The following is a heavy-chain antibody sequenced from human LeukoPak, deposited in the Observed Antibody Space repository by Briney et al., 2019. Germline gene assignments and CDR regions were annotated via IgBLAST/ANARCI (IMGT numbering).Heavy chain of an antibody. CDR3: ARQIRYTYDPNWFHP. CDR2: IYYSGNT. V-gene: IGHV4-39*01. J-gene: IGHJ5*02. D-gene: IGHD5-12*01. CDR1: GDSITATSYY. Sequence: SETLSLTCSVSGDSITATSYYWAWIRQPPGEGLEWIGSIYYSGNTNYDPSLQSRVTISVDTSKNQFSLSLSSVTAADTAVYYCARQIRYTYDPNWFHPWGQGTLVTVSS.